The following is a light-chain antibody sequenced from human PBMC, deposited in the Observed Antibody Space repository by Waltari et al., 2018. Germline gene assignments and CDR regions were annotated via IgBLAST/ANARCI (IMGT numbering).Light chain of an antibody. V-gene: IGKV1-39*01. J-gene: IGKJ2*01. CDR1: QDINRN. CDR2: GAS. Sequence: DIQMTQSPSSLSPSVGDRIIITCRASQDINRNLNWYQNPLGKAPKLLIYGASNLQSGVPSRFSGSGSETDYTLIISSLHPEDSASYFCQQSHSVPYTFGQETKLVIK. CDR3: QQSHSVPYT.